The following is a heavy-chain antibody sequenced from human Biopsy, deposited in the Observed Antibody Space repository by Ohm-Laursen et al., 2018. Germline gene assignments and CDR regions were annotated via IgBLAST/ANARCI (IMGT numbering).Heavy chain of an antibody. CDR1: GFTFSNYA. CDR2: ISGSAGST. CDR3: AKINPSSIYYYYGMDV. Sequence: SLRLSCAASGFTFSNYAMSWVRQAPGKGLEWVSAISGSAGSTNYADSVKGRSTISRDNSKNTLYLQLNSLRAEDTALYYCAKINPSSIYYYYGMDVWGQGTTVTVSS. V-gene: IGHV3-23*01. J-gene: IGHJ6*02.